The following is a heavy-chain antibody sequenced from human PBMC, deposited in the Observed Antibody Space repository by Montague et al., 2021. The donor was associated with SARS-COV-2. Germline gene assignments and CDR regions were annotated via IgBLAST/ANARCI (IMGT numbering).Heavy chain of an antibody. CDR3: ARVRYYGSGTSLGMDV. V-gene: IGHV4-34*01. J-gene: IGHJ6*02. D-gene: IGHD3-10*01. Sequence: SETLSLTCAVYGGSFSGYYWSWIRQPLGKGLEWIGEINHSGSTNYNPSLKSRVTISVDTSKNQFSLKLSSVTAADTAVYYCARVRYYGSGTSLGMDVRGQGTTVTVSS. CDR2: INHSGST. CDR1: GGSFSGYY.